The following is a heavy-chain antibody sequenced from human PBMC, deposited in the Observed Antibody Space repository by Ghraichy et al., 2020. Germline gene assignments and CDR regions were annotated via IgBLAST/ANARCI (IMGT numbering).Heavy chain of an antibody. CDR2: IYYSGST. V-gene: IGHV4-59*01. CDR3: ARGQQLVGSKGSFDY. CDR1: GGSISSYY. J-gene: IGHJ4*02. Sequence: SETLSLTCTVSGGSISSYYWSWIRQPPGKGLEWIGYIYYSGSTNYNPSLKSRVTISVDTSKNQFSLKLSSVTAADTAVYYCARGQQLVGSKGSFDYWGQGTLVTVSS. D-gene: IGHD6-6*01.